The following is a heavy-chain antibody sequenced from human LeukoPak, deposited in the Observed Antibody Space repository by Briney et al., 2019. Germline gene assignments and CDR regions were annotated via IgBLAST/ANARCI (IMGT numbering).Heavy chain of an antibody. CDR2: IYPGDSDT. J-gene: IGHJ3*02. Sequence: GESLKISCKGSGYSFTSYWIGWVRQMPGKGLEWMGIIYPGDSDTRYGPSFQGQVTISADKSISTAYLQWSSLKASDTAMYYCARLLNYDILTGSDAFDIWGQGTMVTVSS. D-gene: IGHD3-9*01. V-gene: IGHV5-51*01. CDR3: ARLLNYDILTGSDAFDI. CDR1: GYSFTSYW.